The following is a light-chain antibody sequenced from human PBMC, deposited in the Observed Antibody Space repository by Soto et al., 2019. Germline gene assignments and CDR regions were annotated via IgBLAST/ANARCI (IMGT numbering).Light chain of an antibody. Sequence: DIQMTQSPSSLSASVGDRVTITCRASQSISSYLNWYQQKPGKAPKLLIYAASSLQSGVPARFSGSGSGTDFTLTISSLQPDYFATYYGQQSYSTPYTSGQGTKLDIK. CDR2: AAS. CDR1: QSISSY. CDR3: QQSYSTPYT. V-gene: IGKV1-39*01. J-gene: IGKJ2*01.